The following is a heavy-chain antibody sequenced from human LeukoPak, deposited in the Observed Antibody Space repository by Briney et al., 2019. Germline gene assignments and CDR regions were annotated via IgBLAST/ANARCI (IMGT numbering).Heavy chain of an antibody. D-gene: IGHD1-26*01. J-gene: IGHJ4*02. CDR2: ISGSGGST. CDR3: AKEGILSGSYYYFDY. CDR1: GFTFSS. Sequence: GSLRLSCAASGFTFSSMKWVRQAPGKGLEWISAISGSGGSTYYADSVKGRFTISRDNSKNTLYLQMNSLRAEDTAVYYCAKEGILSGSYYYFDYWGQGTLVTVSS. V-gene: IGHV3-23*01.